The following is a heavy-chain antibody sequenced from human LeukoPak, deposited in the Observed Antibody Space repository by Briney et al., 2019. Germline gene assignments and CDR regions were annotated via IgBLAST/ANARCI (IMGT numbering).Heavy chain of an antibody. CDR3: AKSRIYDSSGYPDY. CDR1: GFTVSSNY. V-gene: IGHV3-53*01. Sequence: PGGSLRLSCAASGFTVSSNYMSWVRQAPGKGLEWVSVIYSGGSTYYADSVKGRFTISRDNSKNTLYLQMNSLRAEDTAVYYCAKSRIYDSSGYPDYWGQGTLVTVSS. D-gene: IGHD3-22*01. CDR2: IYSGGST. J-gene: IGHJ4*02.